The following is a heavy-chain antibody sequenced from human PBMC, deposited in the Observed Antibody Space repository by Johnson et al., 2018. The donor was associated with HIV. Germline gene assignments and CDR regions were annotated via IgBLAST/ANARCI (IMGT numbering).Heavy chain of an antibody. Sequence: VQLVESGGGLVQPGGSLRLSCAASGFTFSSYAMSWVRQAPGKGLEWVANIKQDGSQKYYVDSVKGRFTISRDNVKNSLYLQMNSLRAEDTAVYYCAKGITIFAVKSAVDIWGQGTMVTVSS. D-gene: IGHD3-3*01. CDR2: IKQDGSQK. J-gene: IGHJ3*02. CDR3: AKGITIFAVKSAVDI. CDR1: GFTFSSYA. V-gene: IGHV3-7*01.